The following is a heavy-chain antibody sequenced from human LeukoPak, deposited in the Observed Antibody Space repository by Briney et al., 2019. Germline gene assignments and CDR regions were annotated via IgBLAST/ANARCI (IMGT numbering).Heavy chain of an antibody. V-gene: IGHV3-21*06. D-gene: IGHD3-10*01. CDR1: GFAFRTHS. CDR3: ARGSGVHY. Sequence: PGGSLRLSCEASGFAFRTHSMNWVRQAPGKGLEWVSSISKSGTYINYADSMKGRFTISRDNANNSLYLHMDSLRTDDTAVYYCARGSGVHYWGQGSLVIVSS. J-gene: IGHJ4*02. CDR2: ISKSGTYI.